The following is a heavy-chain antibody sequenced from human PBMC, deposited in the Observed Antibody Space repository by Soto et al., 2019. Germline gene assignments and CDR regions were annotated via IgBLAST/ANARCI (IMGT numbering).Heavy chain of an antibody. D-gene: IGHD5-18*01. V-gene: IGHV3-30-3*01. CDR3: ARGDGYIYGNTFDS. Sequence: GGSLRLSCAASGFTFNNYAMHWVRQAPGKGLEWVAFISYDGSNKYYADSVTGRFTISRDNSRNTLYLQMNSLRAEDTAVYYCARGDGYIYGNTFDSWGQGTLVTVSS. J-gene: IGHJ4*02. CDR2: ISYDGSNK. CDR1: GFTFNNYA.